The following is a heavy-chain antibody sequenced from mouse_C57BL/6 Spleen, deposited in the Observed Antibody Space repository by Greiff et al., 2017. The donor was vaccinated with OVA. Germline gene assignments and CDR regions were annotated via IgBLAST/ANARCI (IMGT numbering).Heavy chain of an antibody. J-gene: IGHJ1*03. D-gene: IGHD1-1*01. CDR2: ISYDGSN. Sequence: EVQLVESGPGLVKPSQSLSLTCSVTGYSITSGYYWNWIRQFPGNKLEWMGYISYDGSNNYNPSLKNRISITRDTSKNQFFLKLNSVTTEDTATYYCAREGYTYGSSPNWYFDVWGTGTTVTVSS. CDR3: AREGYTYGSSPNWYFDV. V-gene: IGHV3-6*01. CDR1: GYSITSGYY.